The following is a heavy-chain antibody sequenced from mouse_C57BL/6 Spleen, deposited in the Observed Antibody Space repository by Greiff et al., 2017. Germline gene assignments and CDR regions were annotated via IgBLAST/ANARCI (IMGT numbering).Heavy chain of an antibody. CDR3: ARERVLYPRYFDV. CDR1: GYTFTSYW. Sequence: VQLQQPGAELVRPGSSVKLSCKASGYTFTSYWMHWVKQRPIQGLEWIGNIDPSDSETPYNQKFKDKATLTVDKSSSTAYMQLSSLTSEDYAVDFCARERVLYPRYFDVWGTGTTVTVSS. CDR2: IDPSDSET. J-gene: IGHJ1*03. D-gene: IGHD2-12*01. V-gene: IGHV1-52*01.